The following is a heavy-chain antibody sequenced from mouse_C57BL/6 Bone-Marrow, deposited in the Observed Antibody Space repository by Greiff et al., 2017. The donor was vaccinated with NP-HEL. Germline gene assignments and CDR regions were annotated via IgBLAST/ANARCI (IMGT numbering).Heavy chain of an antibody. CDR1: GYAFSSSW. Sequence: QVQLQQSGPELVKPGASVKISCKASGYAFSSSWMNWVKQRPGKGLEWIGRLYPGDGDTNYNGKFKGKATLTADKSSSTAYMQLSSLTSEDSAVYFCARPDGYYLAAWFAYWGQGTLVTVSA. J-gene: IGHJ3*01. CDR3: ARPDGYYLAAWFAY. D-gene: IGHD2-3*01. CDR2: LYPGDGDT. V-gene: IGHV1-82*01.